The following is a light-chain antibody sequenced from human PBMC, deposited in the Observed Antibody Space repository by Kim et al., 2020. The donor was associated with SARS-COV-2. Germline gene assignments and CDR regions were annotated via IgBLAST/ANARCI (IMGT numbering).Light chain of an antibody. CDR1: QNVYVW. CDR3: QQYHSSWT. J-gene: IGKJ1*01. Sequence: SISCRVTITCQTRQNVYVWLAWYQQKPGKAPNLLIYKATTLESGVPSRFSGSVSGTEFTLTFSSLQPDDFATCYCQQYHSSWTFGQGTKVDIK. CDR2: KAT. V-gene: IGKV1-5*03.